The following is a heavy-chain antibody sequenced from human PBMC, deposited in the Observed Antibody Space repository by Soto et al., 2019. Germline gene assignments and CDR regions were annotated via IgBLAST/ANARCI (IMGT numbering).Heavy chain of an antibody. Sequence: PSETLSLTCTVSGGSISSSSYYWGWIRQPPGKGLEWIGSIYYSGSTYYNPSLKSRVTVSVDTSKNQFSLKLSSVTAADTAVYYCARLETTMIIDYWGQGTLVTVS. CDR2: IYYSGST. CDR1: GGSISSSSYY. V-gene: IGHV4-39*01. J-gene: IGHJ4*02. CDR3: ARLETTMIIDY. D-gene: IGHD3-22*01.